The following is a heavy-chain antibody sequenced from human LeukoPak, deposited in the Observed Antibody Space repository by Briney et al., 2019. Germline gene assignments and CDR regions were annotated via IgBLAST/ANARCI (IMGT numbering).Heavy chain of an antibody. D-gene: IGHD3-10*01. CDR2: FYYSGST. CDR3: ARVKGREGSTVIIDY. Sequence: SETLSLTCTVSGGSVSSGSYYWSWMRQPPGKGLEWIGYFYYSGSTNYNPSLKSRVTISVDTSKNQISLKLTSVTAADTAVYYCARVKGREGSTVIIDYWGQGTLVTVSS. V-gene: IGHV4-61*01. J-gene: IGHJ4*02. CDR1: GGSVSSGSYY.